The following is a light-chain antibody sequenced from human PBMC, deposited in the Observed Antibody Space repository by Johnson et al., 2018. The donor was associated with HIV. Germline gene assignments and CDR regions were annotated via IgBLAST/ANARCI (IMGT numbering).Light chain of an antibody. CDR1: NSNIGYNS. Sequence: QSVLTQPPSVSAAPGQRVTISCSGNNSNIGYNSVSWYQQVPGTAPKLLIYENKKRPSGIADRFSASKSGTSATLDITGLQTGDEADYYCGTWDKSLYVYVFGTGTKVTVL. CDR2: ENK. J-gene: IGLJ1*01. CDR3: GTWDKSLYVYV. V-gene: IGLV1-51*02.